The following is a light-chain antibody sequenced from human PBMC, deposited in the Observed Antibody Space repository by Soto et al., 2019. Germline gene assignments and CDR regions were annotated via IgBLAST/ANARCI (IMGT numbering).Light chain of an antibody. CDR1: QTISSSS. CDR3: EQYVSSST. CDR2: GAS. Sequence: FVFSKSPVTLTLSPRERATLSCRASQTISSSSLAWYQQKGGQAPRLLIYGASSRATGIPDRFSGSGSGTDFTLTIIRLEPDEIAVYYCEQYVSSSTFGQGTRLEIK. V-gene: IGKV3-20*01. J-gene: IGKJ5*01.